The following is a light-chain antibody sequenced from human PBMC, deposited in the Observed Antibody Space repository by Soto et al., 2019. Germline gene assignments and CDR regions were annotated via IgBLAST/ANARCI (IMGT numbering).Light chain of an antibody. CDR2: GAS. CDR3: QQYKKWPPIT. Sequence: EIVMTQSPATLSVSPGEGATLSFRSSQSLSSSLAWYQQKPGQAPRLLIYGASTRATGIPARFSGSGSGTEFTLTISSLQSEDFAVYYCQQYKKWPPITFGQGTRLEIK. CDR1: QSLSSS. J-gene: IGKJ5*01. V-gene: IGKV3-15*01.